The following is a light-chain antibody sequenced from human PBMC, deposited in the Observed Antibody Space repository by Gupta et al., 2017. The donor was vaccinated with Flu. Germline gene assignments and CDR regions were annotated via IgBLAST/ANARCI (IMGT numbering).Light chain of an antibody. CDR2: DAS. J-gene: IGKJ2*01. V-gene: IGKV3-11*01. Sequence: EIVLTQSPATLSLSPGERATLSCRASQSVSSYLAWYQQKPGQAPRRLIYDASNRDTGIPARFSGSGYGKDLTLTISSREQEDFPVYYCQLLCTWPPHTFGQGTKLEIK. CDR3: QLLCTWPPHT. CDR1: QSVSSY.